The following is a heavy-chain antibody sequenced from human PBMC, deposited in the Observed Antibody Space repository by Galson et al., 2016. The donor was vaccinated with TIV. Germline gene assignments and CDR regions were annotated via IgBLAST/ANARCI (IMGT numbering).Heavy chain of an antibody. V-gene: IGHV1-18*01. Sequence: SVKVSCKASGYSFTSYGVSWVRQAPGQGLEWMGWISGYNENTYYTQNFQGRVTMTTDTSTSTAYLELGGLRSDDTAVYYCAGDPTSSPRVGSNYYYYGMDVWGQGTTVTAS. J-gene: IGHJ6*02. CDR2: ISGYNENT. D-gene: IGHD2-2*01. CDR1: GYSFTSYG. CDR3: AGDPTSSPRVGSNYYYYGMDV.